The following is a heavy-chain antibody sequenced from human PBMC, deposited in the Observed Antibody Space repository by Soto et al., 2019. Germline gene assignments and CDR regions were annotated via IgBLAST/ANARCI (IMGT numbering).Heavy chain of an antibody. V-gene: IGHV3-30-3*01. CDR2: ISYNGINI. Sequence: QVQVVESGGGVVQPGRSLRLSCAASGFTFSNFAFHWVRQAPGKGLEWVTAISYNGINIYYADSVKGRFTISRDNSKNKLVLQMNGLRAEDTARYYCARGGAVASSWYFDLWGRGTLVTVSS. CDR3: ARGGAVASSWYFDL. CDR1: GFTFSNFA. D-gene: IGHD6-19*01. J-gene: IGHJ2*01.